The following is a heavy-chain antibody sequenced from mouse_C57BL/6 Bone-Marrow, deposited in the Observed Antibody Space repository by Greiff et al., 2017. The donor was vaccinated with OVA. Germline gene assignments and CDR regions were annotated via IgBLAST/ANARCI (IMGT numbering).Heavy chain of an antibody. CDR3: ARRGDSSNPWYFDV. CDR2: IDPSDSYT. V-gene: IGHV1-50*01. CDR1: GYTFTSYW. D-gene: IGHD2-5*01. J-gene: IGHJ1*03. Sequence: QVQLQQPGAELVKPGASVKLSCKASGYTFTSYWMQWVKQRPGQGLEWIGEIDPSDSYTNYHQKFKGKATLTVDTSSSTAYMQLSSLTSEDSAVDYCARRGDSSNPWYFDVWGTGTTVTVSS.